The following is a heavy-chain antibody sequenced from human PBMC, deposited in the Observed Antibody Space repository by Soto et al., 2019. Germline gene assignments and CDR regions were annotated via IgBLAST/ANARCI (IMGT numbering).Heavy chain of an antibody. CDR2: IYYSGST. Sequence: PSETLSLTCTVSGGSISSYYWSWIRQPPGKGLEWIGYIYYSGSTNYNPSLKSRVTISVDTSKNQFSLKLSSVTAADTAVYYCARVIIYGILDYWGRGTLVTVSS. J-gene: IGHJ4*02. CDR3: ARVIIYGILDY. V-gene: IGHV4-59*12. CDR1: GGSISSYY. D-gene: IGHD4-17*01.